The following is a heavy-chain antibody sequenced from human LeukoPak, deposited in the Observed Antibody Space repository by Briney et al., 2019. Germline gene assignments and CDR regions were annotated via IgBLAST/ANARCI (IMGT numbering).Heavy chain of an antibody. CDR2: ISAYNGNT. Sequence: GASVKVSCKASGYTFTSYGISWVRQAPGQGLEWMGWISAYNGNTNYAQKLQGRVTMTTDTSTSTAYMELRSLRSDDTAVYYCARVWVEGNDAFYFDYWGQGTLVTVSS. D-gene: IGHD3-16*01. V-gene: IGHV1-18*01. CDR3: ARVWVEGNDAFYFDY. J-gene: IGHJ4*02. CDR1: GYTFTSYG.